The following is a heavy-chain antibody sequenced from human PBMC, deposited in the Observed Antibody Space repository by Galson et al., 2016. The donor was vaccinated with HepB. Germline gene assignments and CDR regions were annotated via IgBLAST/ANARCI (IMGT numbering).Heavy chain of an antibody. V-gene: IGHV4-59*13. CDR2: IYYSGDT. CDR3: ASPYGDYDDDAFDI. D-gene: IGHD4-17*01. J-gene: IGHJ3*02. CDR1: GGSITTYY. Sequence: ETLSLTCTVSGGSITTYYWSWIRQPPGKGLEWIAYIYYSGDTNYNPSLKSRVTISVDTSKNQFSLKLTSVTAADTAVYYCASPYGDYDDDAFDIWGQGTMVTVSS.